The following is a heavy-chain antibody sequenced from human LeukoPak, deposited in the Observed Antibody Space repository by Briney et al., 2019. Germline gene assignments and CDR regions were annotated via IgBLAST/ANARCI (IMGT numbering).Heavy chain of an antibody. CDR1: GYTFTSYG. J-gene: IGHJ4*02. D-gene: IGHD3-16*02. Sequence: ASVKVSCKASGYTFTSYGISWVRQAPGQGLEWMGWISAYNGNTNYAQKLQGRVTMTTDTSTSTAYMELRSLRSDDTAVYYCARGGYYDYVWGSYRYSDYWGQGTLVTVSS. CDR3: ARGGYYDYVWGSYRYSDY. CDR2: ISAYNGNT. V-gene: IGHV1-18*01.